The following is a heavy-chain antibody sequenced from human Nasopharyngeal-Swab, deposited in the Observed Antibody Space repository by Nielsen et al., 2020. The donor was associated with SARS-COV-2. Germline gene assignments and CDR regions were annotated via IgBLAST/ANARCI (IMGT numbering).Heavy chain of an antibody. CDR2: INRDGSGT. CDR3: ARVLLRALGKFGEGYAFDI. V-gene: IGHV3-74*01. J-gene: IGHJ3*02. D-gene: IGHD3-10*01. Sequence: GGSLRLSCAGSGFTFSSYWMHWVRQAPGKGLMWVARINRDGSGTNYADSVKGRFTISRDNAKNTLYLQMNTLSAEDTGVYYCARVLLRALGKFGEGYAFDIWGQGTMVTVSS. CDR1: GFTFSSYW.